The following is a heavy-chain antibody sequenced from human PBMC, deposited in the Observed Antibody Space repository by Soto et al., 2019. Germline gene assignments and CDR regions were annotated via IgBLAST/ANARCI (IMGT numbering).Heavy chain of an antibody. CDR2: IYYSGST. V-gene: IGHV4-61*08. Sequence: ETLSLTCTVSVGSISSGGYYWSWSRQHPGKGLEWIGYIYYSGSTTYNPSLKSRVTISVDSSKNQFSLKLDSVTPADTAVYYCARVRGTAGKRYFDYWGPGTLVNVSS. J-gene: IGHJ4*02. CDR3: ARVRGTAGKRYFDY. D-gene: IGHD6-13*01. CDR1: VGSISSGGYY.